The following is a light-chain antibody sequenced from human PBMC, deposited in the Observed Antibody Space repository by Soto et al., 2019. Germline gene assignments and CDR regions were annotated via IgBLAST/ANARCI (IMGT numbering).Light chain of an antibody. V-gene: IGLV1-40*01. Sequence: QSVLTQPPSVSGAPGQRVTLSCTGNSSNLGANYDVHWYQQLPGAAPKLVIFGNRNRPSGVPERFSGSKSGTSASLAITGLQAEDEADYYCQAYDYSLNASVFGGGTKLTVL. CDR3: QAYDYSLNASV. CDR2: GNR. CDR1: SSNLGANYD. J-gene: IGLJ3*02.